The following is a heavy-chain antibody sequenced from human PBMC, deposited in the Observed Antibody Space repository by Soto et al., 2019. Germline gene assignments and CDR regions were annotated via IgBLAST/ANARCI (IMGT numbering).Heavy chain of an antibody. D-gene: IGHD5-12*01. Sequence: QVQLVQSGAEVKKPGSSVKVSCKASGGTFSSYAISWVRQAPGQGLEWMGGIIPIFGTANYAQKFQGRVTITADESTRTAYMELSSLRSEDTAVYYCAATSRGYSGYDPFTYFDYWGQGTLVTVSS. V-gene: IGHV1-69*01. J-gene: IGHJ4*02. CDR3: AATSRGYSGYDPFTYFDY. CDR2: IIPIFGTA. CDR1: GGTFSSYA.